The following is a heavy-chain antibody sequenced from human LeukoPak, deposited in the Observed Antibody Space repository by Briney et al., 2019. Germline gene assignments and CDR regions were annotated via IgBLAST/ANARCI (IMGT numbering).Heavy chain of an antibody. J-gene: IGHJ4*02. V-gene: IGHV3-21*01. Sequence: PGGSLRLSCAASGFTFSSYSMNWVRQAPGKGLEWVSSISSSSSYIYYADSVKGRFTISRDNAKNSLYLQMNSLRAEDTAVYYCARGLLQLAGFDYWGQGTLVTVSS. CDR1: GFTFSSYS. D-gene: IGHD6-6*01. CDR2: ISSSSSYI. CDR3: ARGLLQLAGFDY.